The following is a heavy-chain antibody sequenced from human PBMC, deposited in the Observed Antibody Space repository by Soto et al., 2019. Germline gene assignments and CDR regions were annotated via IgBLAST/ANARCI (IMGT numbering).Heavy chain of an antibody. D-gene: IGHD3-9*01. CDR2: VNPNSGDT. J-gene: IGHJ4*02. CDR3: ARKGFLDWFLDF. V-gene: IGHV1-8*01. CDR1: GYTFSSYD. Sequence: QVQLVQSGAEVKKPGASVKVSCKASGYTFSSYDITWVRQAAGQGLEWMGCVNPNSGDTDYAQKFKGRVTMTRDTSRRTAYMELSSLRSEDSAVYYCARKGFLDWFLDFWGQGTLVTVSS.